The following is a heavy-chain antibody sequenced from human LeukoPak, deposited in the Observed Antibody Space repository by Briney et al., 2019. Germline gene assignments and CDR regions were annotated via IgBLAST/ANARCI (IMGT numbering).Heavy chain of an antibody. Sequence: SETLSLTCAVYGGSFSGYYWSWIRQPPGKGLEWIGEINHSGSTNYNPSLKSRVTISVDTSKNQFSLKLSSVTAADTAVYYCARARSTIAARPFGYWGQGTLVTVSS. J-gene: IGHJ4*02. V-gene: IGHV4-34*01. D-gene: IGHD6-6*01. CDR3: ARARSTIAARPFGY. CDR1: GGSFSGYY. CDR2: INHSGST.